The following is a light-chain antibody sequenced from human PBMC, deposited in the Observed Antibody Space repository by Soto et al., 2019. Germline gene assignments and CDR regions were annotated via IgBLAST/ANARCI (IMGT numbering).Light chain of an antibody. CDR1: QSVSSN. Sequence: EIVMTQSPATLSVSPGERATLSCRASQSVSSNLAWYQQKPGQAPRLLIYDASTRVTGIPARFSGSGSGTEFTLTISRLQSEDFALYYCQQYNNWPPLTFGGGTKVEIK. CDR3: QQYNNWPPLT. CDR2: DAS. V-gene: IGKV3-15*01. J-gene: IGKJ4*01.